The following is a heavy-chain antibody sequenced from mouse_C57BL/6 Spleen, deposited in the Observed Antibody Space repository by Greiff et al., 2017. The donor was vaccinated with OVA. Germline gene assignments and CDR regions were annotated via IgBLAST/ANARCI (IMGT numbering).Heavy chain of an antibody. CDR2: ISSGSSTI. J-gene: IGHJ4*01. V-gene: IGHV5-17*01. Sequence: EVQVVESGGGLVKPGGSLKLSCAASGFTFSDYGMHWVRQAPEKGLEWVAYISSGSSTIYYADTVKGRFTISRDNAKNTLFLQMTSLRSEDTAMYYCASPMVTLYYYAMDYWGQGTSVTVSS. D-gene: IGHD2-2*01. CDR1: GFTFSDYG. CDR3: ASPMVTLYYYAMDY.